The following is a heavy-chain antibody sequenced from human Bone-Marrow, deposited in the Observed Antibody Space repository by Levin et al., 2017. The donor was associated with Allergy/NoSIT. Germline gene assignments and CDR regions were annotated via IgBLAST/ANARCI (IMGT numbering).Heavy chain of an antibody. D-gene: IGHD5-12*01. CDR1: GFIFSNYW. J-gene: IGHJ4*02. Sequence: GESLKISCVASGFIFSNYWMSWVRQSPGRGLEWVANINKDGSYEQYVGSVKGRFTISRDNDKNSVSLQMDSLRAEDTAVYYCAREDSGRWSGSVDFWGQGTLVTVSS. V-gene: IGHV3-7*04. CDR3: AREDSGRWSGSVDF. CDR2: INKDGSYE.